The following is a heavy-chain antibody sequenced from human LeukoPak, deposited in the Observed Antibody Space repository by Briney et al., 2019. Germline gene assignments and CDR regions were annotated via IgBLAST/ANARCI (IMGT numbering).Heavy chain of an antibody. CDR2: ITSNGGSA. CDR3: VIVRGYFDSSGSDY. CDR1: GFTFSDYY. Sequence: PGGSLRLSCAASGFTFSDYYMSWIRQAPGKGLEFVSAITSNGGSAYYADSVKGRFTISRDNSKNTVYLQMSSLRAEDTAVYYCVIVRGYFDSSGSDYWGQGTLVTVSS. J-gene: IGHJ4*02. V-gene: IGHV3-64D*06. D-gene: IGHD3-9*01.